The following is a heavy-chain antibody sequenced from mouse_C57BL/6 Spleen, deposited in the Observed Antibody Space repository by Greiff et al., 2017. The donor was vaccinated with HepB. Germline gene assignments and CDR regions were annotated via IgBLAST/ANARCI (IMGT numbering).Heavy chain of an antibody. Sequence: QVQLQQPGAELVKPGASVKLSCKASGYTFTSYWMHWVKQRPGRGLEWIGRIDPNSGGTKYNEKFKSKATLTVDKPSSTAYMQLSRLTSEDSAVYYCARSGGDSDYAIDYWGQGTSVTVSS. CDR3: ARSGGDSDYAIDY. J-gene: IGHJ4*01. CDR1: GYTFTSYW. CDR2: IDPNSGGT. D-gene: IGHD3-3*01. V-gene: IGHV1-72*01.